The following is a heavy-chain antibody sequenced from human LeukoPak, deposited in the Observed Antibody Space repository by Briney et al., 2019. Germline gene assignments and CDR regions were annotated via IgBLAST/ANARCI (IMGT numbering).Heavy chain of an antibody. D-gene: IGHD3-10*01. V-gene: IGHV4-61*02. CDR3: ARDKGTMVRGVIRYYYYYMDV. CDR2: IYTSGST. Sequence: PSETLSLTCTVSGGSISRGSYYWSWIRQPAGKGLEWIGRIYTSGSTNYNPSLKSRVTISVDTSKNQFSLKLSSVTAADTAVYYCARDKGTMVRGVIRYYYYYMDVWGKGTTVTISS. J-gene: IGHJ6*03. CDR1: GGSISRGSYY.